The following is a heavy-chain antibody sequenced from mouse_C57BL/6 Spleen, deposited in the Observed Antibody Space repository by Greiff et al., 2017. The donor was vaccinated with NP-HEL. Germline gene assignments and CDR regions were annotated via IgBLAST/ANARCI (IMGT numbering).Heavy chain of an antibody. CDR2: IYPRSGNT. J-gene: IGHJ2*01. CDR3: ARVTTEVARLYFDY. D-gene: IGHD1-1*01. CDR1: GYTFTSYG. Sequence: QVQLQQSGAELARPGASVKLSCKASGYTFTSYGISWVKQRTGQGLEWIGEIYPRSGNTYYNEKFKGKATLTADKSSSTAYMELRSLTSEDSTVYFCARVTTEVARLYFDYWGQGTTLTVSS. V-gene: IGHV1-81*01.